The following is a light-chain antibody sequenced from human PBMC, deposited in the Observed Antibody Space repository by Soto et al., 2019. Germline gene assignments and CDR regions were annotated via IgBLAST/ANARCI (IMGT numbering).Light chain of an antibody. V-gene: IGKV3-15*01. Sequence: ELVMTQSPATLSVSPGGGVTLSCRASQGIGDTLAWYQHKPGQTPRLLIYDTSTRATGVPARFSGSGSGTEFTLTISSMQPDDLATYYCQQYHGFSRTFGQGTKVDIK. J-gene: IGKJ1*01. CDR1: QGIGDT. CDR3: QQYHGFSRT. CDR2: DTS.